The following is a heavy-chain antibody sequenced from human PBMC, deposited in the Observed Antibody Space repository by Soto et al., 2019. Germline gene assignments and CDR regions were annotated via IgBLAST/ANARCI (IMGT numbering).Heavy chain of an antibody. CDR3: ARRSSSWYFDY. Sequence: EVQLLESGGGLVQPGGSLRLSGTASGFTFSSYAMNWVRQAPGKGLEWVSVISGSDGSTYYADSVKGRFTISRDNSKNTLNLQMNSLRAEDTAVYYCARRSSSWYFDYWGQGTLVTVSS. D-gene: IGHD6-13*01. J-gene: IGHJ4*02. CDR2: ISGSDGST. V-gene: IGHV3-23*01. CDR1: GFTFSSYA.